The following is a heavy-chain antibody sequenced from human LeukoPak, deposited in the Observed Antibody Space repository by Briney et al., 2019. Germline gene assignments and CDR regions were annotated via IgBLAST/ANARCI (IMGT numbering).Heavy chain of an antibody. D-gene: IGHD2-15*01. CDR3: VRDQWYAFDI. Sequence: GGSLRLSCAASGFTFSRYSMNWVRQAPGKGLEWVSYISSSISATYYADSVKGRFTISSDNVKNSLYLQMNSLRDEDTAVYYCVRDQWYAFDIWGQGTTVTVSS. CDR2: ISSSISAT. J-gene: IGHJ3*02. CDR1: GFTFSRYS. V-gene: IGHV3-48*02.